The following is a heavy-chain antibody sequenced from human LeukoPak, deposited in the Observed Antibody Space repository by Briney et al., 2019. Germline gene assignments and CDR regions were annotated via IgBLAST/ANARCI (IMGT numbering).Heavy chain of an antibody. J-gene: IGHJ4*02. CDR2: INAGNGNT. V-gene: IGHV1-3*01. CDR1: GYTFTGYY. CDR3: ARSPGSPWSSSWYYFDY. Sequence: ASVKVPCKASGYTFTGYYIHWVRQAPGQRLEWMGWINAGNGNTKYSQKFQGRVTITGDTSASTAYMELSSLRSEDTAVYYCARSPGSPWSSSWYYFDYWGQGTLVTVSS. D-gene: IGHD6-13*01.